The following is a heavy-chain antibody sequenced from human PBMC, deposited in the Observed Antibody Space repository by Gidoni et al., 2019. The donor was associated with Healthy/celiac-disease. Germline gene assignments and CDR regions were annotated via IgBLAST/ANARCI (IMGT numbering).Heavy chain of an antibody. CDR2: INHSGST. J-gene: IGHJ4*02. Sequence: QVQLQQWGAGLLKPSETMSLTCAVYGGSFSGYYWSWIRQAPGKGLEWIGEINHSGSTNYNPSLKSRVTISVDTSKNQFSLKLSSVTAADTAVYYCARGSRSSGWAPKYYFDYWGQGTLVTVSS. CDR3: ARGSRSSGWAPKYYFDY. D-gene: IGHD6-19*01. V-gene: IGHV4-34*01. CDR1: GGSFSGYY.